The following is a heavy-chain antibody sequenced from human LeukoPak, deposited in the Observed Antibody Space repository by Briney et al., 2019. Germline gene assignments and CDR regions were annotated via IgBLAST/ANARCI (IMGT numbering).Heavy chain of an antibody. CDR2: ISSYNGNT. D-gene: IGHD2-2*01. J-gene: IGHJ4*02. Sequence: ASVKVSCKASGYTDTGYVITWVRQAPGQGLEWMGWISSYNGNTNYAQKFQGRVTMTRDISTNTAYMELRSLRSDDTAVYYCARRNEGRVPAAIDYWGQGTLVTVSS. CDR1: GYTDTGYV. V-gene: IGHV1-18*01. CDR3: ARRNEGRVPAAIDY.